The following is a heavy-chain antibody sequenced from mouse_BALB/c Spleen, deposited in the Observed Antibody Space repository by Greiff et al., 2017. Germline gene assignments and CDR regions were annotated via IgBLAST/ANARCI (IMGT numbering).Heavy chain of an antibody. CDR2: IYWDDDK. D-gene: IGHD1-1*01. Sequence: QVTLKECGPGILQPSQTLSLTCSFSGFSLSTSGMGVSWIRQPSGKSLEWLAHIYWDDDKRYNPSLKSRLTISKDTSRNQVFLKITSVDTADTATYYCARPYYYGSSYYAMDYWGQGTSVTVSS. CDR3: ARPYYYGSSYYAMDY. V-gene: IGHV8-12*01. J-gene: IGHJ4*01. CDR1: GFSLSTSGMG.